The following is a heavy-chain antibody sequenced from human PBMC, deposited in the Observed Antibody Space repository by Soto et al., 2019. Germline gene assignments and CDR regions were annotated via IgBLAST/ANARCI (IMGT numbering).Heavy chain of an antibody. D-gene: IGHD2-15*01. V-gene: IGHV4-30-4*02. Sequence: PSETLSLTCTVSGGSISSDDYYWSWIRQAPGRGLEWIGYIHSSGSIYYNPSLKSRATMSIDTAGNQFSLKLSSVTAADTAVYYCARWVREGPPVAATTTTYSNWFDPWGQGTLVTVSS. CDR2: IHSSGSI. J-gene: IGHJ5*02. CDR1: GGSISSDDYY. CDR3: ARWVREGPPVAATTTTYSNWFDP.